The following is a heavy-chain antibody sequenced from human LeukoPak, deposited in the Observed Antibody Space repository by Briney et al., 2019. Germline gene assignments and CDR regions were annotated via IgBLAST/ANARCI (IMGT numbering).Heavy chain of an antibody. CDR1: GFTLSSYA. V-gene: IGHV3-23*01. J-gene: IGHJ4*02. Sequence: PGGSLRLSCAASGFTLSSYAMTWVRQAPGKGLEWVSGISATGGNTYYADSVKGRFTISRDNSRNTLYLQLNSLRADDTAVDYCAKGTLYSSRNYFDYWGQGTLVTVSS. CDR3: AKGTLYSSRNYFDY. D-gene: IGHD6-13*01. CDR2: ISATGGNT.